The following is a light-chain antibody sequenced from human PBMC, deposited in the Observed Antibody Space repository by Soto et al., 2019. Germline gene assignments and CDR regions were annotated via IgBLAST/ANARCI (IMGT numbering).Light chain of an antibody. CDR1: QSISIW. J-gene: IGKJ1*01. CDR2: KAS. Sequence: DIQMTHSRSTLSASVGDRVTITCRASQSISIWLAWYQQKPGKAPKILIYKASSLDSGVPTRFSGSESGTEFTLTISSLQPDDFATYYCQQYSTYTPRAFGQGTKV. CDR3: QQYSTYTPRA. V-gene: IGKV1-5*03.